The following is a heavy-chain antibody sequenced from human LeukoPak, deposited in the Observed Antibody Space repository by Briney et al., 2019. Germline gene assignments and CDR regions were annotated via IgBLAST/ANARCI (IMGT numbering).Heavy chain of an antibody. CDR2: VFHSGTT. J-gene: IGHJ4*02. D-gene: IGHD4-17*01. CDR1: GGSMESLNW. V-gene: IGHV4-4*02. CDR3: ARAVGDYLRYGGYFFDS. Sequence: PSEILSLTCAVSGGSMESLNWWSWVRQHPGKGPEGIGEVFHSGTTNDNPSLKSRVTMSADRSKNQFSLKLSSVTAADTAIYYCARAVGDYLRYGGYFFDSWGQGILVVVSS.